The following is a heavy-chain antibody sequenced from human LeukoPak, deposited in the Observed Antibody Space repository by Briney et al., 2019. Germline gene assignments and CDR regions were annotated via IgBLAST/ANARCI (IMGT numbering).Heavy chain of an antibody. V-gene: IGHV1-18*01. J-gene: IGHJ4*02. CDR3: ARNYDRRPFDY. D-gene: IGHD3-22*01. CDR1: GYTFSSYA. CDR2: INVYNGNR. Sequence: ASVKVSCKASGYTFSSYAISWVRQAPGQGLEWMGWINVYNGNRNYAQNFQDRVTMTTDTSTSTAYMELRSLRSDDTALYYCARNYDRRPFDYWGQGTLVTVSS.